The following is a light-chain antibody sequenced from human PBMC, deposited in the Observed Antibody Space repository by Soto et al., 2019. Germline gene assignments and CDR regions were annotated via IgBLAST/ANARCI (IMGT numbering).Light chain of an antibody. J-gene: IGKJ1*01. CDR1: QTIMTY. CDR2: AAS. V-gene: IGKV1-39*01. Sequence: DIQMTQSPSSLSASVGDEVTITCRASQTIMTYLNWYQLKPGKPPRLLIYAASSLQSGVPSRFSGSGSGTDFTLTISSLQPEDFATYSCQQSYNSPQTFGRGTKVEL. CDR3: QQSYNSPQT.